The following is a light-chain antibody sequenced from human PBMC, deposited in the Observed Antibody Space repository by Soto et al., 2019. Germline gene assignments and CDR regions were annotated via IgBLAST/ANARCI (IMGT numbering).Light chain of an antibody. CDR2: DTS. CDR1: QSVGIY. V-gene: IGKV3-11*01. J-gene: IGKJ5*01. Sequence: EIVLTQSPAILSLSRGERATLSCRASQSVGIYLAWYQQKPGQAPRLLIYDTSNRATGIPARFSGSGSGTDFTLTISSLEPEDFAVYYCQQRSDWPPSITFGQGTRLEIK. CDR3: QQRSDWPPSIT.